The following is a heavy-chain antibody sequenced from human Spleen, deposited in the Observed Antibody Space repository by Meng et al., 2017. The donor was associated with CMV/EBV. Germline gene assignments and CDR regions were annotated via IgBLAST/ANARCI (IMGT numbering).Heavy chain of an antibody. Sequence: LSLTCAASGFTFSDYTMNWFRQVPGKGLEWLTYISADSTTIYCADSVKGRFTISRDNANNSLYLQMNSLRAEDTALYYCARGGNKWELLSLGFDPWGQGTLVTVSS. D-gene: IGHD2/OR15-2a*01. V-gene: IGHV3-48*04. J-gene: IGHJ5*02. CDR1: GFTFSDYT. CDR3: ARGGNKWELLSLGFDP. CDR2: ISADSTTI.